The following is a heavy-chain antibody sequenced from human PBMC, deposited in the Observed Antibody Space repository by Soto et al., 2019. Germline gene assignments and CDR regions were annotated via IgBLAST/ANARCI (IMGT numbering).Heavy chain of an antibody. CDR1: GGPFSSYA. J-gene: IGHJ6*02. CDR2: IIPIFGTA. V-gene: IGHV1-69*01. CDR3: ARDGREIQLWSYYYYGMDV. Sequence: KVSCKASGGPFSSYAIGWVRQAPGQGLELIGGIIPIFGTANYAQKFQGRVTITADESTSTAYMELSSLRSEDTAAYYWARDGREIQLWSYYYYGMDVWGQGTTVTVSS. D-gene: IGHD5-18*01.